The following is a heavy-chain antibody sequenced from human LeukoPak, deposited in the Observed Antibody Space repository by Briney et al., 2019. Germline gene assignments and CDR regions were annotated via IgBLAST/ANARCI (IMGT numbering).Heavy chain of an antibody. D-gene: IGHD2-2*01. V-gene: IGHV3-20*04. J-gene: IGHJ4*02. CDR3: ARDLRDCSSTSCPVGY. CDR2: INWNGGST. Sequence: GGSLRLSCAASGFTFDDYGMSWVRQAPGKGLEWVSGINWNGGSTGYADSVKGRFTISRDNAKNSLYLQMNSLRAEDTALYYCARDLRDCSSTSCPVGYWGQGTLVTVSS. CDR1: GFTFDDYG.